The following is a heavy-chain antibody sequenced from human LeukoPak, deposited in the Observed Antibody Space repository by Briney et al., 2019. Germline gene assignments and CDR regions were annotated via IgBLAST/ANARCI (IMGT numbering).Heavy chain of an antibody. CDR2: IYSGGST. J-gene: IGHJ4*02. D-gene: IGHD2-15*01. V-gene: IGHV3-53*01. Sequence: GGSLRLSCAASGFTVSSNYMSWVRQAPGKGLEWVSVIYSGGSTYYADSVKGRFTISRDNSKNTLYLQMNSLRAEDTAVYYCARVVLAAEGDYFDYWGQGTLVTVSS. CDR1: GFTVSSNY. CDR3: ARVVLAAEGDYFDY.